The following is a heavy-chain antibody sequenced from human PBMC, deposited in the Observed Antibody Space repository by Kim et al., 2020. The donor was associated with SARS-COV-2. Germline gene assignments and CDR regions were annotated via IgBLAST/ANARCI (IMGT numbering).Heavy chain of an antibody. CDR2: ISGDGGST. CDR3: ASWGVDTANNWFDP. Sequence: GGSLRLSCAASGFTFDDYAMHWVRQAPGKGLEWVSLISGDGGSTYYADSVKGRFTISRDNSKNSLYLQINSLRTEDTALYYCASWGVDTANNWFDPWGQGTLVTVSS. CDR1: GFTFDDYA. D-gene: IGHD5-18*01. V-gene: IGHV3-43*02. J-gene: IGHJ5*02.